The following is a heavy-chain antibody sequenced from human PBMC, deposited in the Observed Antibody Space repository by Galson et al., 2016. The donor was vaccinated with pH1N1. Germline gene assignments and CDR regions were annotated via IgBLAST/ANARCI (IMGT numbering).Heavy chain of an antibody. Sequence: TLSLTCTVSGGSISSDNYYWTWLRQPAGKGLEWIGRIYRSGTTIYNPSLKSRVTLSVDTSRNHFSLKLDSVTAADMAVYYCAREYSGYDWEGERFDIWGQGTVVTVPS. V-gene: IGHV4-61*02. D-gene: IGHD5-12*01. J-gene: IGHJ3*02. CDR3: AREYSGYDWEGERFDI. CDR1: GGSISSDNYY. CDR2: IYRSGTT.